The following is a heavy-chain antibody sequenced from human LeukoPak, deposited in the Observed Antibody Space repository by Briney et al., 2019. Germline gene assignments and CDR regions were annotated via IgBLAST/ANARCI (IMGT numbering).Heavy chain of an antibody. CDR1: GYRFISYW. Sequence: GGPLHISCQGPGYRFISYWISWARQLPGKGLEWMGRFDPRDSYTNYRPSFQGHVTLSADKSISTAYLQWSSLKASDTAMYYCARYGGYCSGGSGYTEYLQHWGQGTLVTVSS. D-gene: IGHD2-15*01. CDR2: FDPRDSYT. J-gene: IGHJ1*01. V-gene: IGHV5-10-1*01. CDR3: ARYGGYCSGGSGYTEYLQH.